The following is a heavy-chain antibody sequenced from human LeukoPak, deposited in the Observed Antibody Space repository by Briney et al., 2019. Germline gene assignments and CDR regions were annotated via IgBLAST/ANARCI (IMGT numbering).Heavy chain of an antibody. CDR2: INHSGSP. V-gene: IGHV4-34*01. D-gene: IGHD3-16*01. CDR1: GGSFSGYY. CDR3: ARAGGTHDAFDI. Sequence: SATLSLTCAVCGGSFSGYYWSWIRQPPGKGLEWIGEINHSGSPNYNPSLKSRVTISIDTSKNQFSLKLTSVTAADTAVYYCARAGGTHDAFDIWAQGTMVTVSS. J-gene: IGHJ3*02.